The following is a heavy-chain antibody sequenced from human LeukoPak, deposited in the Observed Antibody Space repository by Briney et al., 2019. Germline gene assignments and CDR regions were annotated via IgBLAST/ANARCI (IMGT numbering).Heavy chain of an antibody. J-gene: IGHJ4*02. D-gene: IGHD3-22*01. CDR3: ARDRYYYDSSGAGVPDY. V-gene: IGHV3-48*01. CDR2: ISSSSSTI. CDR1: GFTFSSYS. Sequence: PGESLRLSCAASGFTFSSYSMNWVRQAPGKGLEWVSYISSSSSTIYYADSVKGRFTISRDNAKNSLYLQMNSLRAEDTAVYYCARDRYYYDSSGAGVPDYWGQGTLVTVSS.